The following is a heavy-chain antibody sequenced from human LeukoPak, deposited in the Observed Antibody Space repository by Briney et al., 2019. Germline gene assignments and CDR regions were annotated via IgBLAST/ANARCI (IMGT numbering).Heavy chain of an antibody. CDR1: GGSFSGYY. J-gene: IGHJ4*02. V-gene: IGHV4-34*01. D-gene: IGHD5-18*01. CDR3: ARGSEEGGYSYGFPFDY. CDR2: TNHSGST. Sequence: SETLSLTCAVYGGSFSGYYWSWIRQPPGKGLEWIGETNHSGSTNYNPSLKSRVTISVDTSKNQFSLKLSSVTAADTAVYYCARGSEEGGYSYGFPFDYWGQGTLVTVSS.